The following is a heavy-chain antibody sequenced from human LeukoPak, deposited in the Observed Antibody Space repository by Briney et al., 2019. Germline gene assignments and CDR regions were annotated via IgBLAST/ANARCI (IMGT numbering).Heavy chain of an antibody. Sequence: SETLSLTCTVSGGSISSYYWSWIRQPPGKGLEWIGYIYYSGSTYYNPSLKSRVTISVDTSKNQFSLKLSSVTAADTAVYYCARVHTYYYDSSGYYCDYWGQGTLVTVSS. CDR2: IYYSGST. J-gene: IGHJ4*02. CDR1: GGSISSYY. D-gene: IGHD3-22*01. V-gene: IGHV4-59*08. CDR3: ARVHTYYYDSSGYYCDY.